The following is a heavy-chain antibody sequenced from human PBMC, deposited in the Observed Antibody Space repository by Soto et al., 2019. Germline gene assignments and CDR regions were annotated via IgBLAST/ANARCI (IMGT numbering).Heavy chain of an antibody. CDR1: GFTFSSYA. CDR3: AKVKDYYDSLDY. CDR2: ISSSGGST. V-gene: IGHV3-23*01. D-gene: IGHD3-22*01. J-gene: IGHJ4*02. Sequence: GSLRLSCAASGFTFSSYAMSWVRQAPGKGLEWVSGISSSGGSTYFADSVKGRFTISRDYSKNTLYLQMDSLRAEDTAVYYCAKVKDYYDSLDYWGQGTLVTGLL.